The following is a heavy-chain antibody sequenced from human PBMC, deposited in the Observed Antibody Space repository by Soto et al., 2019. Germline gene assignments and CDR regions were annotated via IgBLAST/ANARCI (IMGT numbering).Heavy chain of an antibody. CDR2: ISGSCFST. D-gene: IGHD2-2*01. V-gene: IGHV3-23*01. CDR3: AKSAGWNIVVVPAAPA. CDR1: SFTFSTYA. Sequence: LXLSCAASSFTFSTYAMSWVLHAPGKGLEWVSAISGSCFSTYYADSVKGRFTISRDNSKNTLYLQMNSLRAEDTAVYYCAKSAGWNIVVVPAAPAWGQGTLVTVSS. J-gene: IGHJ5*02.